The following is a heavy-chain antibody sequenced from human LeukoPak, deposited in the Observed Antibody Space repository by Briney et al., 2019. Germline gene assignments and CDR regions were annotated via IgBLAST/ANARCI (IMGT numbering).Heavy chain of an antibody. Sequence: GGSLRLSCAASGFTFSSYGMHWVRQAPGKGLEWVAFIRYDGSNKYYADSVKGRFTISRDNSKNTLYLQMNSLRSDDTAVYYCARDFVVAARRPRWFDPWGQGTLVTVSS. CDR1: GFTFSSYG. D-gene: IGHD6-6*01. J-gene: IGHJ5*02. CDR2: IRYDGSNK. V-gene: IGHV3-30*02. CDR3: ARDFVVAARRPRWFDP.